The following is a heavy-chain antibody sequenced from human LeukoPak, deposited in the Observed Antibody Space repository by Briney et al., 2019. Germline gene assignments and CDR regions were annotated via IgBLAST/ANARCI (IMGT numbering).Heavy chain of an antibody. CDR2: ISSSAGTI. J-gene: IGHJ4*02. D-gene: IGHD3-22*01. CDR3: AGGFQEVVISTPFDH. Sequence: PGGSLRLSCAASGFTFSDYYMTWIRQAPGKGLEWVSYISSSAGTIYYADSVKGRFTISRDNAKNSLFLQMNSLRAEDTAVYYCAGGFQEVVISTPFDHWGQGTLVTVSS. V-gene: IGHV3-11*04. CDR1: GFTFSDYY.